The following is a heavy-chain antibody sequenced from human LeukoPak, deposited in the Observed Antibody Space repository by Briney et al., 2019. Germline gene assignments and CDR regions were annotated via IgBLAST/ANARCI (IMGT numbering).Heavy chain of an antibody. CDR3: ASTMIVVAPPRHDAFDI. Sequence: PGGSLRLSCAASGFTFSSYEMNWVRQAPGKGLEWVSYISSSGSTIYYADSVKGRFTISRDNAKNSLYLQMNSLRAEDTAVYYCASTMIVVAPPRHDAFDIWGQGTMVTVSS. J-gene: IGHJ3*02. CDR2: ISSSGSTI. V-gene: IGHV3-48*03. D-gene: IGHD3-22*01. CDR1: GFTFSSYE.